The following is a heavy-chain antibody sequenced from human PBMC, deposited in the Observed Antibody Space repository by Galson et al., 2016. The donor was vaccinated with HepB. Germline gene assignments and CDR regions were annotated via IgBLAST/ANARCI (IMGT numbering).Heavy chain of an antibody. CDR2: IYYSGST. Sequence: SETLSVTCTVSGGSIRSSTYFWGWIRQPPGKGLEWIGSIYYSGSTYHNPPLQSRVTMTVDTSRNQFFLRLSSVTAADTAFYYCARIGYSSGAWFYWGQGTPVTVSS. CDR1: GGSIRSSTYF. V-gene: IGHV4-39*01. CDR3: ARIGYSSGAWFY. J-gene: IGHJ4*02. D-gene: IGHD5-18*01.